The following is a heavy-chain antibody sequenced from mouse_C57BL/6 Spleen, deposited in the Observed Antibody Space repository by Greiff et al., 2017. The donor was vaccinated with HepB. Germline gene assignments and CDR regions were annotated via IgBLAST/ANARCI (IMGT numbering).Heavy chain of an antibody. D-gene: IGHD3-2*02. V-gene: IGHV1-82*01. CDR3: ARSDSSGYDYFDY. CDR1: GYAFSSSW. J-gene: IGHJ2*01. Sequence: VQLQQSGPELVKPGASVKISCKASGYAFSSSWMNWVKQRPGKGLEWIGRIYPGDGDTNYNGKFKGKATLTADESSSTAYMQLSSLTSEDSAVYFCARSDSSGYDYFDYWGQGTTLTVSS. CDR2: IYPGDGDT.